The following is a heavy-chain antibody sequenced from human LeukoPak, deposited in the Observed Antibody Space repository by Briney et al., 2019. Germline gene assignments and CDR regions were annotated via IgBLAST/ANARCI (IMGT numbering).Heavy chain of an antibody. CDR3: ARDFGRGYCSSTSCYARDY. J-gene: IGHJ4*02. D-gene: IGHD2-2*01. Sequence: GASVKVSCKASGYTFTSYGISRVRQAPGQGLEWMGWISAYNGNTNYAQKLQGRVTMTTDTSTSTAYMELRSLRSDDTAVYYCARDFGRGYCSSTSCYARDYWGQGTLVTVSS. V-gene: IGHV1-18*01. CDR1: GYTFTSYG. CDR2: ISAYNGNT.